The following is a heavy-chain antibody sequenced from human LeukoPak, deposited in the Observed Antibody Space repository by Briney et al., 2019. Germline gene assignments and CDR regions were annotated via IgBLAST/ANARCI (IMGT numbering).Heavy chain of an antibody. J-gene: IGHJ4*02. Sequence: PSETLSLTCTVSGGSISSYYWSWIRQPPGKGLEWIGYIYYSGSTNYSPSLKSRVTISVDTSKNQFSLKLSSVTAADTAVYYCARSGYSGYDWNYWGQGTLVTVSS. CDR1: GGSISSYY. V-gene: IGHV4-59*08. CDR2: IYYSGST. CDR3: ARSGYSGYDWNY. D-gene: IGHD5-12*01.